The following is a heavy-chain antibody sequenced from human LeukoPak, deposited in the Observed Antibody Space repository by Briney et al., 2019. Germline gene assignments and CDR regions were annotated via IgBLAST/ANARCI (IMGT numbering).Heavy chain of an antibody. J-gene: IGHJ4*02. CDR3: ARGLYSSSWYFSHFDY. CDR2: INHSGST. CDR1: GGSFSGYY. D-gene: IGHD6-13*01. V-gene: IGHV4-34*01. Sequence: KTSETLPLTCAVYGGSFSGYYWSWIRQPPGKGLEWIGEINHSGSTNYNPSLKSRVTISVDTSKNQFSLKLSSVTAADTAVYYCARGLYSSSWYFSHFDYWGQGTLVTVSS.